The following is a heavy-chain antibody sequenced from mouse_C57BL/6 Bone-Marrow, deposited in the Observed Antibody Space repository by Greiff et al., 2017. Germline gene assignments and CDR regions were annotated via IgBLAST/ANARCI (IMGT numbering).Heavy chain of an antibody. CDR1: GFTFSNYW. V-gene: IGHV6-3*01. D-gene: IGHD2-3*01. J-gene: IGHJ2*01. Sequence: EVKVEESGGGLVQPGGSMKLSCVASGFTFSNYWMNWVRQSPEKGLEWVAQIRLKSDNYATHYAESVKGRFTISRDASKSSVYLQMHNLRADAGGIYCCTGGWLLFFDYWGQGTTLTVSS. CDR2: IRLKSDNYAT. CDR3: TGGWLLFFDY.